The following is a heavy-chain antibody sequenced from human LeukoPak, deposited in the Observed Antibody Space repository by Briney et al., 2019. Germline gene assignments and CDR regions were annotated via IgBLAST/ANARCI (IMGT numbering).Heavy chain of an antibody. D-gene: IGHD5-24*01. J-gene: IGHJ4*02. Sequence: SQTLSLTCALSGDSVSTNSVAWDWVRQSPSRGLEWLGSTYYRSKLYNDYAGSVKSRITINPDTSKNQFSLQLKSVTPEDTAVYYCARELDGYNSKPLDYWGQGTLVTVSS. CDR3: ARELDGYNSKPLDY. CDR1: GDSVSTNSVA. V-gene: IGHV6-1*01. CDR2: TYYRSKLYN.